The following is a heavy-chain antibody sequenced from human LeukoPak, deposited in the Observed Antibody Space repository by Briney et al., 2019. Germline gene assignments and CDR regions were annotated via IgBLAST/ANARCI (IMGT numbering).Heavy chain of an antibody. CDR2: ICGGGDTT. V-gene: IGHV3-23*01. Sequence: PGGSLRLSCAASGFTFSSYAMSWVRQGPEKGLEWVSTICGGGDTTYYADSVRGRFTVSRDASKNTLFLQMNSLRAEDTAVYYCAKDAGEGSGWYYFDYWGQGTLVTVSS. D-gene: IGHD6-13*01. CDR3: AKDAGEGSGWYYFDY. J-gene: IGHJ4*02. CDR1: GFTFSSYA.